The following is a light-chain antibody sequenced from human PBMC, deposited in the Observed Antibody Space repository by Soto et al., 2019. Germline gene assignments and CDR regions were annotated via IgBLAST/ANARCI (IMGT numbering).Light chain of an antibody. CDR3: QQYNDWRKP. CDR1: QSISNE. Sequence: EMVMTQSPATLSVSPGERATLSCRASQSISNELAWYQQKPGQAPRLLIYGASTRATGIPARFSGSGSGTEFPLNISSRQSEDFAVYYCQQYNDWRKPFGQGTKLEIK. J-gene: IGKJ1*01. CDR2: GAS. V-gene: IGKV3-15*01.